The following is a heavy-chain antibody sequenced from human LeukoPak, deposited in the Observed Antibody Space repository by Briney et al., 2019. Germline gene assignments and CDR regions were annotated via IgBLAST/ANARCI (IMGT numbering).Heavy chain of an antibody. D-gene: IGHD3-10*01. Sequence: ASVKVSCKASGYTFTGYYMHWVRQAPGQGLEWMGWINPNSGGKNYAQKVQGRVTMPRATSISTAYMELSRLRSDDTAVYYCARDFNYYGSGSFPDYWGQGTLVTVSS. V-gene: IGHV1-2*02. CDR3: ARDFNYYGSGSFPDY. CDR1: GYTFTGYY. J-gene: IGHJ4*02. CDR2: INPNSGGK.